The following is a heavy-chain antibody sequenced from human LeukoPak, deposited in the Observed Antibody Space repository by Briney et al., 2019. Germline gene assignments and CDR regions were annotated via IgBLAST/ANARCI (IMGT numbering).Heavy chain of an antibody. CDR3: ARQDYDILTGYYGYYFDY. Sequence: SETLSLTCAVPGYSISSGYYWGWIRQPPGKGLEWIGSIYHSGSTYNNPSLKSRVTISVDTSKNQFSLKLSSVTAADTAVYYCARQDYDILTGYYGYYFDYWGQGTLVTVSS. J-gene: IGHJ4*02. D-gene: IGHD3-9*01. V-gene: IGHV4-38-2*01. CDR1: GYSISSGYY. CDR2: IYHSGST.